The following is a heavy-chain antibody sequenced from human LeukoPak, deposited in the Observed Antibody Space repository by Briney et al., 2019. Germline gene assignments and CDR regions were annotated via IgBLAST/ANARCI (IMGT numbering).Heavy chain of an antibody. CDR2: LNPNSGTT. J-gene: IGHJ4*02. CDR3: ARGRAHSDSGSRLLQEY. D-gene: IGHD3-22*01. V-gene: IGHV1-2*02. CDR1: GYSFTAYD. Sequence: ASVKVSCNTSGYSFTAYDMRWVPQAPGQGLEWMGWLNPNSGTTRYAQNFQGRVTLTSDTSINTAYLELSSLKSDDTAVYYCARGRAHSDSGSRLLQEYWGQGILVTVSS.